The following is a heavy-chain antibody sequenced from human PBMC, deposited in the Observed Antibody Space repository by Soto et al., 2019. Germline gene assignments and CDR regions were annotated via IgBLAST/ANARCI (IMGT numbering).Heavy chain of an antibody. V-gene: IGHV4-34*01. J-gene: IGHJ4*02. CDR2: INENGRT. CDR3: ARNFNY. Sequence: QVQLQQWGAGLLKPSETLSLNCVVYGRSLSDSYWSWIRQPPGKGLEWIGDINENGRTNYNPSLKSRVTISVDTSRNQWSLQLTSVTAADTAVYYCARNFNYWGQGTLVTVSS. CDR1: GRSLSDSY.